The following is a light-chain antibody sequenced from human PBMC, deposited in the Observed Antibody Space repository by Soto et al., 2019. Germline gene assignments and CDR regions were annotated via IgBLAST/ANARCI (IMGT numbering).Light chain of an antibody. CDR1: HDVTTN. V-gene: IGKV3-15*01. CDR2: DTS. CDR3: QQYNNWPFS. Sequence: IRMTQFTATLSASPGGGATLSCRAAHDVTTNFAWYQLKPGQPPRLLIYDTSTRATGVPARFSGCGSGTEFTLTISGLQSEDFALYFCQQYNNWPFSFGQGTRLEIK. J-gene: IGKJ5*01.